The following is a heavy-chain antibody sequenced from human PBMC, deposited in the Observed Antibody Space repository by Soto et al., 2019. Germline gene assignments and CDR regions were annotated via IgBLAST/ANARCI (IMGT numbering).Heavy chain of an antibody. V-gene: IGHV3-48*02. CDR1: GFTLSRYS. CDR2: IDTGSISK. Sequence: EAQLVESGGGLVQPGGSLRLSCAASGFTLSRYSMSWVRQAPGKGLEYIAYIDTGSISKYYADSVEGRVAISRDHAENPRYLQLYILRYEDTALYFCSSDRLTGDVREACDIWGQGTVVTVSS. D-gene: IGHD1-20*01. CDR3: SSDRLTGDVREACDI. J-gene: IGHJ3*02.